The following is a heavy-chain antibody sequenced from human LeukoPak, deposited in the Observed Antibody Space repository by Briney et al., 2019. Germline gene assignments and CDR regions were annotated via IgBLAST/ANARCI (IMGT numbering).Heavy chain of an antibody. D-gene: IGHD3-22*01. Sequence: GASVKVSCKASGYTFSGSYIHWVRQAPGQGLEWLGRINPNSGGTNYAQKFQGRVTMTRDTSISTAYMELSRLRSDDTAVYYCARNFNYYDSSGYPHNWFDPWGQGTLVTVSS. CDR1: GYTFSGSY. J-gene: IGHJ5*02. CDR2: INPNSGGT. CDR3: ARNFNYYDSSGYPHNWFDP. V-gene: IGHV1-2*06.